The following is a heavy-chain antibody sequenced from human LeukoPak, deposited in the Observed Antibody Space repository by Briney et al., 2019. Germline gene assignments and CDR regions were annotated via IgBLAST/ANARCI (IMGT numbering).Heavy chain of an antibody. Sequence: SETLSLTCTVSGGSISNYYWSWIRQPPGKGLEWIGYIHYSGSTNYNPSLKSRVTISVDTSKNQFSLKLNSVTAADTAVYYCARSWTIYDPMDVWGKGTTVTVSS. J-gene: IGHJ6*03. CDR2: IHYSGST. CDR1: GGSISNYY. CDR3: ARSWTIYDPMDV. D-gene: IGHD5/OR15-5a*01. V-gene: IGHV4-59*01.